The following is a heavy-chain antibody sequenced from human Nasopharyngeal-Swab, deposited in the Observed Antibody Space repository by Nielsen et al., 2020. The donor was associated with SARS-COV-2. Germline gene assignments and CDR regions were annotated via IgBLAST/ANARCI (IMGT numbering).Heavy chain of an antibody. CDR2: IYYSGST. J-gene: IGHJ6*02. Sequence: SETLSLTCTVSGASTSTSSYYWGWIRQPPGKGLEWIGSIYYSGSTYYNPSLKSRATISVDTSKNQFSLTLSSVTAADTAVYYCVGSSWYGDYYYYYGMDVWGQGTTVTVSS. CDR3: VGSSWYGDYYYYYGMDV. CDR1: GASTSTSSYY. V-gene: IGHV4-39*07. D-gene: IGHD6-13*01.